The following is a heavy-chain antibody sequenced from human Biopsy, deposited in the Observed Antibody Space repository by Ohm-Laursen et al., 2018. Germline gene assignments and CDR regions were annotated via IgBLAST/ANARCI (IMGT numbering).Heavy chain of an antibody. V-gene: IGHV3-11*01. D-gene: IGHD3-10*01. CDR3: ATDGAGSYNEN. J-gene: IGHJ4*02. CDR2: ISGSGVTK. Sequence: SLRLSCSASGVTLSGYAMNWVHQAPGKGLEWLSYISGSGVTKMYADSVKGRFTVSRDNAKNSLYLEMNNLTVEDTAVYYCATDGAGSYNENWGQGTLVSVSS. CDR1: GVTLSGYA.